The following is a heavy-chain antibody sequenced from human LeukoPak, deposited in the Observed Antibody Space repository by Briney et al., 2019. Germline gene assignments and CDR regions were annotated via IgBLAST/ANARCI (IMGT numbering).Heavy chain of an antibody. CDR2: INAGNGNT. CDR1: GYIFTNYA. CDR3: AREGHASGNYFNGWFDP. Sequence: ASVKVSCKASGYIFTNYAIHWVRQAPGQRLEWMGWINAGNGNTKYSQKFQGRVSITRDTSANTVYMELSSLRSEDTAVYYCAREGHASGNYFNGWFDPWGRGTLVTVSS. J-gene: IGHJ5*02. D-gene: IGHD3-10*01. V-gene: IGHV1-3*01.